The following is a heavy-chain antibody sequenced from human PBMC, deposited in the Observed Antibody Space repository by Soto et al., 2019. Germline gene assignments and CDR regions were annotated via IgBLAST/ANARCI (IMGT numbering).Heavy chain of an antibody. J-gene: IGHJ3*02. Sequence: EVQLVESGGGLVQPGGSLKLSCAASEFTFSGSAMHWVRQASGKGLEWVGGIRSKANSYATAYAASVKGRFTISRDDSKNTAYRQVNSLKTEDTVVDYGTMVPGIELERPNAFDIWGQGTMFTVSS. CDR3: TMVPGIELERPNAFDI. CDR2: IRSKANSYAT. D-gene: IGHD1-1*01. V-gene: IGHV3-73*02. CDR1: EFTFSGSA.